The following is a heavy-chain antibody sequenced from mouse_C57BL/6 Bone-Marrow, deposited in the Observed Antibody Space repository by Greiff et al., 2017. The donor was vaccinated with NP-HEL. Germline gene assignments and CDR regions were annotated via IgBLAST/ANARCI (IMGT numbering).Heavy chain of an antibody. Sequence: VQLQQSGAELARPGASVKLSCKASGYTFTSYGISWVKQRTGQGLEWIGEIYPRSGNTYYNEKFKGKATLTADKSSSTAYMELRSLTSEDSAVYFCARESWQFAYWGQGTLVTVSA. CDR2: IYPRSGNT. J-gene: IGHJ3*01. V-gene: IGHV1-81*01. CDR3: ARESWQFAY. CDR1: GYTFTSYG.